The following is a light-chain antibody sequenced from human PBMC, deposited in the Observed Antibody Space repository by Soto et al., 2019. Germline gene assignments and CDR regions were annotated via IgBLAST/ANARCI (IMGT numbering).Light chain of an antibody. V-gene: IGLV2-14*03. CDR1: SSDVGGYNF. CDR3: CSYTSSSTHV. Sequence: QSALTQPASVSGSPGQSITISCTGTSSDVGGYNFVYWYQQHPGTVPKLMIFDVNSRPSGVSDRFSGSKSGNTASLTIAGLQDDDEGDYCCCSYTSSSTHVFGSGTKVTVL. J-gene: IGLJ1*01. CDR2: DVN.